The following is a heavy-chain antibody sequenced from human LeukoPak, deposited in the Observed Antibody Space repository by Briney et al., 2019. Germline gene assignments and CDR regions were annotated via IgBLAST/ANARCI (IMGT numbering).Heavy chain of an antibody. D-gene: IGHD3-22*01. V-gene: IGHV1-69*13. CDR3: AREYYYDSSGPDTDYYYYGMDV. CDR1: GGTFSSYA. Sequence: SVKVSCKASGGTFSSYAISWVRQAPGQGLEWMGGIIPIFGTANYAQKFQGRVTITADESTSTAYMELSSLRSEDTAVYYCAREYYYDSSGPDTDYYYYGMDVWGQGTTVTVSS. CDR2: IIPIFGTA. J-gene: IGHJ6*02.